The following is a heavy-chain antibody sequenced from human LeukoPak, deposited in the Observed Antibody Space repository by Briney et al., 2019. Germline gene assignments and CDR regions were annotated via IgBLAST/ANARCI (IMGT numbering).Heavy chain of an antibody. D-gene: IGHD2-2*02. CDR3: ARDHLVVVPAAIGFAYYYYYYMDV. CDR1: GFTFSSYW. V-gene: IGHV3-7*01. J-gene: IGHJ6*03. CDR2: IKQDGSEK. Sequence: GGSLRLSCAAPGFTFSSYWMSWVRQAPGKGLEWVANIKQDGSEKYYVDSVKGRFTISRDNAKNSLYLQMNSLRAEDTAVYYCARDHLVVVPAAIGFAYYYYYYMDVWGKGTTVTVSS.